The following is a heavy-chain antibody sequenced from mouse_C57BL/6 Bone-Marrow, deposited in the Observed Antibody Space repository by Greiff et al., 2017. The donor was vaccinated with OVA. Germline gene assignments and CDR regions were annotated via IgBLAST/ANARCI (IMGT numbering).Heavy chain of an antibody. CDR3: ARQGGGYYGAMDY. CDR1: GYTFTSYW. J-gene: IGHJ4*01. Sequence: VQLQQPGAELVKPGASVKMSCKASGYTFTSYWITWVKQRPGQGLEWIGDIYPGSGSTNYNEKFKSKATLTVDTSSSTAYMQLSSLTSEDSAVYYGARQGGGYYGAMDYWGQGTSVTVSS. D-gene: IGHD2-3*01. V-gene: IGHV1-55*01. CDR2: IYPGSGST.